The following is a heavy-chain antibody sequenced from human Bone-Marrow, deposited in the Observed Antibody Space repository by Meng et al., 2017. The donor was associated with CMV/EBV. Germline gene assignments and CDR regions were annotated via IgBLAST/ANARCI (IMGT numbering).Heavy chain of an antibody. V-gene: IGHV1-69*10. D-gene: IGHD3-3*01. J-gene: IGHJ6*02. CDR2: IIPILGIA. Sequence: SVKVSCKASGGTFSSYAISWVRQAPGQGLEWMGGIIPILGIANYAQKFQGRVTMTRNTSISTAYMELSSLRSEDAAVYYCAREPYYDFWSGYYINSYLDGYYYGMDVWGQGTTVTVSS. CDR1: GGTFSSYA. CDR3: AREPYYDFWSGYYINSYLDGYYYGMDV.